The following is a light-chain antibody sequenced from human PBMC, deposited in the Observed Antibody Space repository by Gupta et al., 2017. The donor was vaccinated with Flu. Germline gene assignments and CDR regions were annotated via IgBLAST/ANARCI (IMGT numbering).Light chain of an antibody. CDR2: DAS. CDR1: QDISNY. CDR3: QQYDNLPST. J-gene: IGKJ2*01. Sequence: DIQMTQSPSSLSASVGDRVTITCQASQDISNYLNWYQQKPGKAPKLLIYDASKLETGVPSRFSGSGSGTDFTFTISILQPEDVATYYCQQYDNLPSTFGQGTKLEIK. V-gene: IGKV1-33*01.